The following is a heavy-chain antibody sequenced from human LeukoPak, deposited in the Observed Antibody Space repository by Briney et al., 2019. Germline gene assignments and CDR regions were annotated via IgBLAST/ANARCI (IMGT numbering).Heavy chain of an antibody. CDR2: ISSSGSTI. V-gene: IGHV3-11*01. Sequence: GGSLRLSCAASGFTFSNYHMSWIRQAPGKGLEWVSYISSSGSTIYYADSVKGRFTISRDNAKDSLYLQMNSLRAEDTAVYYCASPAQYGSPYYYFRDVWGKGTTVTVSS. D-gene: IGHD6-13*01. CDR1: GFTFSNYH. J-gene: IGHJ6*03. CDR3: ASPAQYGSPYYYFRDV.